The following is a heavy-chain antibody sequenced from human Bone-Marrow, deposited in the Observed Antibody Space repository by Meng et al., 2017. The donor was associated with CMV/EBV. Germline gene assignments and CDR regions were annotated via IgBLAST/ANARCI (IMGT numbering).Heavy chain of an antibody. J-gene: IGHJ4*02. V-gene: IGHV3-23*01. CDR3: ARDRFGSTSCYNDY. CDR1: GFTFSSYV. CDR2: IGASGGST. Sequence: GESLKIACAASGFTFSSYVMTWVRQAPGKGLEWVSGIGASGGSTYYADSVKGRFTISRDNSKNTLYLQMNSLRAEDTAVYYCARDRFGSTSCYNDYWGQGNLVNVSS. D-gene: IGHD2-2*02.